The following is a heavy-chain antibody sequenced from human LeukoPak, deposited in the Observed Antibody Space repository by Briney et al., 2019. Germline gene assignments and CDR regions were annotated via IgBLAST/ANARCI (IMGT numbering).Heavy chain of an antibody. Sequence: SQTLSLTCAIFGDSVSSNSAAWNWIRQSPSRGLEWLGRTYYRSKWYTDYAVSVKGRITISPDTSRNQFSLQVNSVTPEDTAVYYCARGSSQIYYYDSSGYSHAFDYWGQGTLVTVSS. J-gene: IGHJ4*02. CDR1: GDSVSSNSAA. CDR3: ARGSSQIYYYDSSGYSHAFDY. D-gene: IGHD3-22*01. V-gene: IGHV6-1*01. CDR2: TYYRSKWYT.